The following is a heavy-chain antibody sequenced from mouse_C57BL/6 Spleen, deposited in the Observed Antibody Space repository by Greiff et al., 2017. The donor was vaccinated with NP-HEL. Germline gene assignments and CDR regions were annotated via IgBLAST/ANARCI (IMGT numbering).Heavy chain of an antibody. J-gene: IGHJ2*01. V-gene: IGHV1-52*01. D-gene: IGHD2-1*01. CDR3: ARNRYGNYLYYFDY. CDR1: GYTFTSYW. CDR2: IDPSDSET. Sequence: QVQLKQPGAELVRPGSSVKLSCKASGYTFTSYWMHWVKQRPIQGLEWIGNIDPSDSETHYNQKFKDKATLTVDKSSSTAYMQLSSLTSEDSAVYYCARNRYGNYLYYFDYWGQGTTLTVSS.